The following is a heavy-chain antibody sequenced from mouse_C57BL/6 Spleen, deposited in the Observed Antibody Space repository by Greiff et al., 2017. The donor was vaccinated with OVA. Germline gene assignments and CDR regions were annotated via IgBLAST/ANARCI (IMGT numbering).Heavy chain of an antibody. D-gene: IGHD1-1*01. CDR2: IHPNSGST. J-gene: IGHJ1*03. V-gene: IGHV1-64*01. CDR3: ARSSAIYYYGSSYVDWYFDV. Sequence: QVQLQQPGAELVKPGASVKLSCKASGYTFTSYWMHWVKQRPGQGLEWIGMIHPNSGSTNYNEKFKSKATLTVDKSSSTAYMQLSSLTSEDSAVYYCARSSAIYYYGSSYVDWYFDVWGTGTTVTVSS. CDR1: GYTFTSYW.